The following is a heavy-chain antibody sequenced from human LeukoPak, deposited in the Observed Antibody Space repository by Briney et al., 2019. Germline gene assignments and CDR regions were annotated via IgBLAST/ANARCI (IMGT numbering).Heavy chain of an antibody. CDR3: ARENGGSPLS. D-gene: IGHD1-26*01. Sequence: GGSLRLSCAAPGFTFSRYSMNWVRQAPGKWLEWVSSISSSSSYIYYADSVKGRLTISRDNAKNSLYLQMNSLRAEDTAVYYCARENGGSPLSWGQGTLVTVSS. V-gene: IGHV3-21*01. CDR2: ISSSSSYI. CDR1: GFTFSRYS. J-gene: IGHJ4*02.